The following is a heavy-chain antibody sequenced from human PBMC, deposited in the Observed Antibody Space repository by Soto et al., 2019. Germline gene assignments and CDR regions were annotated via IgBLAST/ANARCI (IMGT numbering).Heavy chain of an antibody. CDR3: ARETGLRSSGWSYYFDF. CDR1: GFTLSSYS. Sequence: EVQLVESGGGLVQPGGSLRLSCAASGFTLSSYSMHWVRQAPGKGLEWVSYISGSGGTIYYAYSVKGRFTISRDNAKNSPSVQMNSLRDDDTPVYFCARETGLRSSGWSYYFDFWGQGTRVTVSS. D-gene: IGHD6-19*01. V-gene: IGHV3-48*02. J-gene: IGHJ4*02. CDR2: ISGSGGTI.